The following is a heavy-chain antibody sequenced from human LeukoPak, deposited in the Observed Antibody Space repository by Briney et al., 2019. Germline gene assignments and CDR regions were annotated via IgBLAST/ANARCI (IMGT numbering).Heavy chain of an antibody. CDR3: ARDTAMVPILDY. V-gene: IGHV3-21*01. CDR2: ISSSSSYI. J-gene: IGHJ4*02. Sequence: GGSLRLSCAASGFTFSSYSMNWVRQAPGKGLEWVSSISSSSSYIYCADSVKGRFTISRDNAKNSLYLQMNSLRAEDTAVYYCARDTAMVPILDYWGQGTLVTVSS. CDR1: GFTFSSYS. D-gene: IGHD5-18*01.